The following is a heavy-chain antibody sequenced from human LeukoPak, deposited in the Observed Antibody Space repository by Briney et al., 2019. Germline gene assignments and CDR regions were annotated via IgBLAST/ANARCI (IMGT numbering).Heavy chain of an antibody. D-gene: IGHD3-10*01. CDR2: ISAYNGNT. CDR1: GYTFTSYG. Sequence: GASVKVSCKASGYTFTSYGISWVRQAPGQGLEWMGWISAYNGNTNYAQKLQGRVTMTTDTSTSTAYMELRSLRSDDTAVYYCASQPWPGDITMARGAFDIWGQGTMVTVSS. J-gene: IGHJ3*02. CDR3: ASQPWPGDITMARGAFDI. V-gene: IGHV1-18*01.